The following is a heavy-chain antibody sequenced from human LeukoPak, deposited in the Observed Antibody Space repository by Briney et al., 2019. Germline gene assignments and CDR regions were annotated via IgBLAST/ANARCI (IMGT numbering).Heavy chain of an antibody. V-gene: IGHV4-39*01. Sequence: SETLSLTCTVSGGSISSSSYYWGWIRQPPGKGLEWIGSIYYSGSTYYNPSLKSRVTISVDTSKNQFSLKLSSVTAADTAVYYYARRRYRNWFDPWGQGTLVTVSS. D-gene: IGHD3-16*02. CDR1: GGSISSSSYY. CDR2: IYYSGST. CDR3: ARRRYRNWFDP. J-gene: IGHJ5*02.